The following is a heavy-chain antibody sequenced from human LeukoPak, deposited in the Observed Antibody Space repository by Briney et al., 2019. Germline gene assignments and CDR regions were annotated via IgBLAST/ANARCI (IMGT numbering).Heavy chain of an antibody. V-gene: IGHV4-61*02. J-gene: IGHJ6*03. CDR1: GGSISSGSYY. CDR2: IYTSGST. CDR3: AREAGNYYYMDV. Sequence: PSETLSLTCTVSGGSISSGSYYWSWIRQPAGKGLEWIGRIYTSGSTNYNPSLKSRVTISVDTSKNQFSLKLSSVTAADTAVYYCAREAGNYYYMDVWGKGTTVTVSS.